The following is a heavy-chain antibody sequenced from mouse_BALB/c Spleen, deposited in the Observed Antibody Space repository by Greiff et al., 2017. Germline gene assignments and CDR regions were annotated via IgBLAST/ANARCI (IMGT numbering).Heavy chain of an antibody. V-gene: IGHV3-2*02. J-gene: IGHJ3*01. CDR3: ANDYGSSYWFAY. CDR1: GYSITSDYA. Sequence: DVKLQESGPGLVKPSQSLSLTCTVTGYSITSDYAWNWIRQFPGNKLEWMGYISYSGSTSYNPSLKSRISITRDTSKNQFFLQLNSVTTEDTATYYCANDYGSSYWFAYWGQGTLVTVSA. D-gene: IGHD1-1*01. CDR2: ISYSGST.